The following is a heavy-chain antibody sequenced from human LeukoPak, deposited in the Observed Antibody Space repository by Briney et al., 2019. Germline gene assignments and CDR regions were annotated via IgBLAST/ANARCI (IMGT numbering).Heavy chain of an antibody. CDR1: GGSISSGDYY. J-gene: IGHJ6*02. CDR2: IYYSGST. Sequence: SQTLSLTCTVSGGSISSGDYYWSWIRQPPGKGLEWIGYIYYSGSTYYNPSPKSRVTISVDTSKNQFSLKLSSVTAADTAVYYCASTMVRGVIITHVPNYYGMDVWGQGTTVTVSS. CDR3: ASTMVRGVIITHVPNYYGMDV. V-gene: IGHV4-30-4*01. D-gene: IGHD3-10*01.